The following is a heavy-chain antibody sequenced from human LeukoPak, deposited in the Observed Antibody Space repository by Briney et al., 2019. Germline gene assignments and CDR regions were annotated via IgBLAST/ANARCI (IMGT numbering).Heavy chain of an antibody. D-gene: IGHD3-22*01. CDR2: INHSGST. Sequence: SETLSLTCAVYGGSFSGYYWSWIRQPPGKGLEWIGEINHSGSTNYNPSLKSRVTISVDTSKNQFSLKLSSVTAADTAVYYCAGMYYYDSSGYYYFDYWGQGTLVTVSS. J-gene: IGHJ4*02. V-gene: IGHV4-34*01. CDR1: GGSFSGYY. CDR3: AGMYYYDSSGYYYFDY.